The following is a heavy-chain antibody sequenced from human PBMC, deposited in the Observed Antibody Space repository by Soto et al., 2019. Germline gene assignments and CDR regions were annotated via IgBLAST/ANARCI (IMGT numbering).Heavy chain of an antibody. Sequence: ASVKASCKASGYTFTGYYMHWVRQAPGQGLEWMGWINPNSGGTNYAQKFQGWVTMTRDTSISTAYMELSRLRSDDTAVYYCARALSSYYYGSGSHIAYYYYGMDVWGQGTTVTV. CDR1: GYTFTGYY. CDR2: INPNSGGT. V-gene: IGHV1-2*04. CDR3: ARALSSYYYGSGSHIAYYYYGMDV. J-gene: IGHJ6*02. D-gene: IGHD3-10*01.